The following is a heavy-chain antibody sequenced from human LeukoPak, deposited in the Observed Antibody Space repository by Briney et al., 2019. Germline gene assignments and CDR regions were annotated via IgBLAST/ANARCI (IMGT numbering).Heavy chain of an antibody. Sequence: GGSLRLSCAASGFTFSSYSMNWVRQAPGKGLEWVSSISSSSSYIYYAVSVKGRFTISRDNAKNSLYLQMNSLRAEDTAVYYCASRRGYSGYYYYYMDVWGKGTTVTVSS. CDR3: ASRRGYSGYYYYYMDV. V-gene: IGHV3-21*01. CDR2: ISSSSSYI. CDR1: GFTFSSYS. D-gene: IGHD5-12*01. J-gene: IGHJ6*03.